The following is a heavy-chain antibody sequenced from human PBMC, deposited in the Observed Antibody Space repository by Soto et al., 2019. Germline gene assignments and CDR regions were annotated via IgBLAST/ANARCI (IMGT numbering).Heavy chain of an antibody. V-gene: IGHV1-3*01. J-gene: IGHJ4*02. Sequence: GSSVKVSCKASGYTFTSYARHWVRQAPGQRLEWMGWISAGNGNTKYSQKFQGRVTITRDTSASTAYMVLRSLRSEDTAVYYCATQERAFRSSFDYWGQGTLVTVSS. CDR3: ATQERAFRSSFDY. CDR2: ISAGNGNT. D-gene: IGHD3-16*02. CDR1: GYTFTSYA.